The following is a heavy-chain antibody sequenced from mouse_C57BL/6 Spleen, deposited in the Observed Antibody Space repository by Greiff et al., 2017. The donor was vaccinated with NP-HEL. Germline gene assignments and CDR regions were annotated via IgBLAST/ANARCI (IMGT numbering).Heavy chain of an antibody. D-gene: IGHD2-2*01. Sequence: VQLQESGAELAKPGASVKLSCKASGYTFTSYWMHWVKQRPGQGLEWIGYINPSSGYTKYNQKFKDKATLTVDKSSSTAYMQLSSLTSEDSAVYYCARYPRNGYHWYFDVWGTGTTVTVSS. CDR1: GYTFTSYW. V-gene: IGHV1-7*01. CDR2: INPSSGYT. J-gene: IGHJ1*03. CDR3: ARYPRNGYHWYFDV.